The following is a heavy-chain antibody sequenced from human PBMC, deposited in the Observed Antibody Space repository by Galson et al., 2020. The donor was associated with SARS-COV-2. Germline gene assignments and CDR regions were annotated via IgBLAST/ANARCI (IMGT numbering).Heavy chain of an antibody. V-gene: IGHV4-38-2*02. Sequence: SETLSLTCTVSGYSISSGYYWGWIRKPPGKGLEWIGSIYHSGSTYYNPSLKSRVTISVDTSKNQFSLKLSSVTAADTAVYYCARTVLRFLEWLSPFDYWGQGTLVTVSS. CDR1: GYSISSGYY. D-gene: IGHD3-3*01. CDR2: IYHSGST. J-gene: IGHJ4*02. CDR3: ARTVLRFLEWLSPFDY.